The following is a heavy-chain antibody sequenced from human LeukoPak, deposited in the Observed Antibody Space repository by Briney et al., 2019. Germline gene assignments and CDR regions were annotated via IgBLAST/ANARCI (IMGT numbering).Heavy chain of an antibody. CDR3: ARDLPDMVMTGYRYYYYYGMDV. J-gene: IGHJ6*04. V-gene: IGHV1-46*01. CDR2: IDPSGGST. CDR1: GYTFTSYY. Sequence: ASVKVSCKASGYTFTSYYMHWVRQAPGQGLEWMGIIDPSGGSTSYAQKFQGRVTMTRDTSTSTVYMELSSLRSEDTAVYYCARDLPDMVMTGYRYYYYYGMDVWGKETTVTVSS. D-gene: IGHD3-9*01.